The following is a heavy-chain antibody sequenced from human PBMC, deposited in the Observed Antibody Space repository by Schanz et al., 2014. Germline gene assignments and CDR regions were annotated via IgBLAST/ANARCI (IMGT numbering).Heavy chain of an antibody. Sequence: DVQLVESGGGLAQPGGSLRLSCAASGFTFRNNWMHWFRQGPGKGLSWVSRIDGEGGDTRYADSVKGRFTVFRDNARNMVFLQMNSLRVDDTGVYYCVRDERISSGVWFDPWGQGTLVTVSS. D-gene: IGHD6-19*01. CDR2: IDGEGGDT. V-gene: IGHV3-74*01. J-gene: IGHJ5*02. CDR3: VRDERISSGVWFDP. CDR1: GFTFRNNW.